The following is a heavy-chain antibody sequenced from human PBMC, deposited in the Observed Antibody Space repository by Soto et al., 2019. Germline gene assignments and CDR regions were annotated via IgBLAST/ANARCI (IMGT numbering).Heavy chain of an antibody. CDR3: ARDGQQLVPYGLDA. Sequence: SGGTFSSYAISWVRQAPGQGLEWMGGIIPIFGTANYAQKFQGRVTITADESTSTAYMELNSLRAEDTAVYSCARDGQQLVPYGLDAWGQGTTVTVSS. CDR2: IIPIFGTA. CDR1: GGTFSSYA. D-gene: IGHD6-6*01. J-gene: IGHJ6*02. V-gene: IGHV1-69*01.